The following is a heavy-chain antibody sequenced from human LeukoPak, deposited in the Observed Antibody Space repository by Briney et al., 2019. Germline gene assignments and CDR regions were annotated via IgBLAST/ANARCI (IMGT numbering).Heavy chain of an antibody. CDR1: GFTFSSYA. V-gene: IGHV3-23*01. D-gene: IGHD3-10*01. J-gene: IGHJ4*02. CDR2: ISGSGGST. CDR3: AKSGWFEEGGSFDY. Sequence: GGSLRLSCAASGFTFSSYAMSGGRQAPGKGLEWVSAISGSGGSTYYADSVKGRFTISRDNSKNTLYLQMNSLRAEDTAVYYCAKSGWFEEGGSFDYWGQGTLVTVST.